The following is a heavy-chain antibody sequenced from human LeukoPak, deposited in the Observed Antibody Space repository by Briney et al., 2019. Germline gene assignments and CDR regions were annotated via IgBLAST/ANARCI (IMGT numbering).Heavy chain of an antibody. J-gene: IGHJ4*02. D-gene: IGHD3-10*01. CDR3: ARGLRNYYGSGSYFEPFDY. V-gene: IGHV4-34*01. CDR2: INHSGST. Sequence: KPSETLSLTCAVYGGSFSGYYWSWIRQPPGKGLEWIGEINHSGSTNYNPSLKSRVTTSVDTSKNQFSLKLSSVTAADTAVYYCARGLRNYYGSGSYFEPFDYWGQGTLVTVSS. CDR1: GGSFSGYY.